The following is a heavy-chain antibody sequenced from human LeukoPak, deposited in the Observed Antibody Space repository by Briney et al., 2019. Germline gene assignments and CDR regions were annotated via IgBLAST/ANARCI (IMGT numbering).Heavy chain of an antibody. J-gene: IGHJ4*02. CDR1: GFTFCSYA. D-gene: IGHD6-19*01. V-gene: IGHV3-23*01. CDR2: ISCSGGST. CDR3: TASGYSSGWYYY. Sequence: GGYLRLYCAASGFTFCSYAMSWVRQAPGKGREWVSVISCSGGSTYHADSVKGRFTISRDNAKHTLYLQLNNLRAEDTTVYYCTASGYSSGWYYYWGQGTLVTVSS.